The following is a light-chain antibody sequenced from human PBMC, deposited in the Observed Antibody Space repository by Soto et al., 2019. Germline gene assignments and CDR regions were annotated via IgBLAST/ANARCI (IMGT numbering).Light chain of an antibody. V-gene: IGKV3-20*01. J-gene: IGKJ5*01. Sequence: EIVLTQSPGTLSLSPGERATLSCRASQSVSSSYLAWYQQKPGQAPRILIYGASSRATVITDRCSGSGSGIDFTITSIRLEDEDFEVYYCHQYCSSPPTFGQGTRVEIK. CDR3: HQYCSSPPT. CDR1: QSVSSSY. CDR2: GAS.